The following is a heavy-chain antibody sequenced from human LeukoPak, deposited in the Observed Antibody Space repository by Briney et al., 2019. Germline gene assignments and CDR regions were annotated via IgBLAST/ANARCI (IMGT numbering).Heavy chain of an antibody. CDR2: IYYSGNT. J-gene: IGHJ4*02. Sequence: SETLSLTCTVSGGSISSSSSYWGWIRQPPGKGLEWIGSIYYSGNTYYNPSLKSRVTISVDTSKNQFSLKLSSVTAADTALYYCARYRGGYDDRIDYWGQGTLVTVSS. CDR1: GGSISSSSSY. V-gene: IGHV4-39*01. D-gene: IGHD5-12*01. CDR3: ARYRGGYDDRIDY.